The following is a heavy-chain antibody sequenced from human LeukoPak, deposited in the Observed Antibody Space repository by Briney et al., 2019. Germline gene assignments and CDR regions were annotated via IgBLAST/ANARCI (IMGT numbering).Heavy chain of an antibody. D-gene: IGHD3-16*01. V-gene: IGHV3-30*14. J-gene: IGHJ3*02. Sequence: GKSLRLSCAASGFTFSSYAMHWVRQAPGKGLEWVTLISYDGSDKYYADSVKGRFTISRDNSKNTLYLQMNSLRAEDTAVYYCARAFPYGGWAFDIWGQGTMVTVSS. CDR3: ARAFPYGGWAFDI. CDR1: GFTFSSYA. CDR2: ISYDGSDK.